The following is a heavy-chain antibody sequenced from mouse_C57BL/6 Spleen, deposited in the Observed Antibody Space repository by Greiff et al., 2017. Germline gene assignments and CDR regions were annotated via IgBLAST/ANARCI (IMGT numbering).Heavy chain of an antibody. V-gene: IGHV3-6*01. J-gene: IGHJ4*01. D-gene: IGHD1-1*01. CDR1: GYSITSGYY. CDR3: ARGYGYAMDY. Sequence: EVQRVESGPGLVKPSQSLSLTCSVTGYSITSGYYWNWIRQFPGNKLEWMGYISYDGSNNYNPSLKNRISIPRDTSKNQFFLKLNSVTTEDTATYYCARGYGYAMDYWGQGTSVTVSS. CDR2: ISYDGSN.